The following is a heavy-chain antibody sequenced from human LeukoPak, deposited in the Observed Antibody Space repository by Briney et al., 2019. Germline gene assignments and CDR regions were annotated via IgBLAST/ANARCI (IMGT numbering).Heavy chain of an antibody. V-gene: IGHV3-74*01. D-gene: IGHD3-9*01. J-gene: IGHJ4*02. Sequence: GGSLRLSCAASGFTFSSHWMHWVRQAPGKGLVWVSRINTDGGGTSYAHPVKGRFTIPKDNAQNTLYSQRNSLRAEDTAVYYCASAPCDILTGYYSDYWGQGTLVTVSS. CDR1: GFTFSSHW. CDR2: INTDGGGT. CDR3: ASAPCDILTGYYSDY.